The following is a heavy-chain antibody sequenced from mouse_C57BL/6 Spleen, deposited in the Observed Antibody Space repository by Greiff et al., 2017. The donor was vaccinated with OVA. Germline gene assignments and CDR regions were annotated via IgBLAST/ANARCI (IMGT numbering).Heavy chain of an antibody. CDR2: ISSGGSYT. J-gene: IGHJ2*01. D-gene: IGHD4-1*01. CDR3: ARHELGYFDY. Sequence: EVHLVESGGDLVKPGGSLKLSCAASGFTFSSYGMSWVRQTPDKRLEWVATISSGGSYTYYPDSVKGRFTISRDNAKNTLYLQMSSLKSEDTAMYYCARHELGYFDYWGQGTTLTVSS. V-gene: IGHV5-6*01. CDR1: GFTFSSYG.